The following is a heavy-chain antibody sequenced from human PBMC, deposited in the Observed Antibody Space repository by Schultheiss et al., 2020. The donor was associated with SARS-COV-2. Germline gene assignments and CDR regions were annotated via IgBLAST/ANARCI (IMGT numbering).Heavy chain of an antibody. V-gene: IGHV4-4*02. CDR2: VYYSGYT. CDR3: ARGLGAVTTNYYYYYGMDV. D-gene: IGHD4-17*01. CDR1: GGSISSSNW. Sequence: SETLSLTCAVSGGSISSSNWWSWVRQPPGKGLEWIGYVYYSGYTNYNPSLKSRVTISVDTSKNQFSLKLISVTAADTAVYYCARGLGAVTTNYYYYYGMDVWGQGTTVTVSS. J-gene: IGHJ6*02.